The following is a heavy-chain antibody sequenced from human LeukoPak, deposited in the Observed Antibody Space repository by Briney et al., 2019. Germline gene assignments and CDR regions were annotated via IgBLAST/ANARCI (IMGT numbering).Heavy chain of an antibody. CDR2: IYYTGTT. V-gene: IGHV4-31*03. CDR3: AKDLYYYGSGLTLGMDV. J-gene: IGHJ6*02. CDR1: GDSISSGGYY. Sequence: SETLSLTCTVSGDSISSGGYYWSWIRQHPGKGLEWIGCIYYTGTTYYNTSLQSRVTISVDTSKNQISLKLSSVTAADTAVYYCAKDLYYYGSGLTLGMDVWGQGTTVTVSS. D-gene: IGHD3-10*01.